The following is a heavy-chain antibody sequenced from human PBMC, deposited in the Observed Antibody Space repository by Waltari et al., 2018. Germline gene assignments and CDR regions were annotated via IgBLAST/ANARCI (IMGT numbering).Heavy chain of an antibody. V-gene: IGHV1-8*01. CDR3: AGWVDSVMGLYSYHAMDV. Sequence: QVQLVQSGAEVKKPGASVKVSCKASGYTFTSYDINWVRQATGQGLEWMGWMNPNSGNTGYAQKFQGRVTMTRNTSISTAYMELSSLRSEYTAVYYCAGWVDSVMGLYSYHAMDVWGQGTTVTVSS. CDR2: MNPNSGNT. D-gene: IGHD5-18*01. J-gene: IGHJ6*02. CDR1: GYTFTSYD.